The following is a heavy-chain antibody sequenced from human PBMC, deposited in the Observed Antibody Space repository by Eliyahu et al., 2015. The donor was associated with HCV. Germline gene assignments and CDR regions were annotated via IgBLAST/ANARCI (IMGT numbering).Heavy chain of an antibody. CDR1: GFTXSSYS. D-gene: IGHD3-10*01. CDR3: ARGHSADYYGSGNYGMDV. V-gene: IGHV3-48*02. CDR2: ISSSTSSTI. J-gene: IGHJ6*02. Sequence: EVQLVESGGGLVQPGGSLRLSCAASGFTXSSYSMNWVRQAPGKGLEWISYISSSTSSTIYYADSVRGRFTISRDNAKNSLYLQMNSLRDEDTAVYYCARGHSADYYGSGNYGMDVWGQGTTVTVSS.